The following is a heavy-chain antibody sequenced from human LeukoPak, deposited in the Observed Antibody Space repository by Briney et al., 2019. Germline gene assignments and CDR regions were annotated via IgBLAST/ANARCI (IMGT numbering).Heavy chain of an antibody. CDR1: GYTFTGYY. Sequence: ASVKVSCKASGYTFTGYYIHWVRQAPGQGLEWMAWINPNSGATNYEQKFQGRVSMTRDTSISTAYMALSRLTSDDTAVYFCARGRFGEWDNWFDPWGQGTLVTVSS. D-gene: IGHD3-10*01. V-gene: IGHV1-2*02. CDR3: ARGRFGEWDNWFDP. CDR2: INPNSGAT. J-gene: IGHJ5*02.